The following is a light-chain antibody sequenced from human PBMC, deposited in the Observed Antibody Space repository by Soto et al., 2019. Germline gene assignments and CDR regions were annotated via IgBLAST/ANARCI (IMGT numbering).Light chain of an antibody. V-gene: IGKV1-33*01. Sequence: DIQMTQSPSSLSASVGDRVTITCQASQDISTYLNWYQHKSGKAPKLLIYDTSNLQTGVPSRFSGSGSGTDFIFTISRLQPEDIGTYYCQQYDNLFTFGPGTKVEIK. CDR3: QQYDNLFT. CDR1: QDISTY. CDR2: DTS. J-gene: IGKJ3*01.